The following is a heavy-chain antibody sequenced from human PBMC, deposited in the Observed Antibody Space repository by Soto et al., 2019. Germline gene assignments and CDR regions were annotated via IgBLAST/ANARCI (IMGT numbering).Heavy chain of an antibody. CDR2: ISSNGGST. CDR1: GFTFSSYA. J-gene: IGHJ4*02. D-gene: IGHD5-12*01. V-gene: IGHV3-64D*06. CDR3: VKANSGYDKGTHYY. Sequence: VGSLRLSCSASGFTFSSYAMHWVRQAPGKGLEYVSAISSNGGSTYYADSVKGRFTISRDNSKNTLYLQMSSLRAEDTAVYYCVKANSGYDKGTHYYWGQGTLVTVSS.